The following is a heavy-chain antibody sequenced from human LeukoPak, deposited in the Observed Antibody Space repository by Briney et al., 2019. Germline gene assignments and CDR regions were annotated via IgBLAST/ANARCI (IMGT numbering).Heavy chain of an antibody. J-gene: IGHJ3*02. D-gene: IGHD6-13*01. CDR3: ARGRSSRDDAFDI. V-gene: IGHV3-30*04. CDR2: ISYDGSNK. Sequence: GGSLRLSCAASGFTFSSYAMRWVRQAPGKGLEWVAFISYDGSNKYYADSVKGRFTISRDNSKNTLYLQMNSLRAEDTAVYYCARGRSSRDDAFDIWGKGTMVTVSS. CDR1: GFTFSSYA.